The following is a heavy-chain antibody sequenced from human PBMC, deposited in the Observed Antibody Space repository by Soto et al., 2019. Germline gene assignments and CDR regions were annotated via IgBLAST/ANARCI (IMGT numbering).Heavy chain of an antibody. CDR2: IYYSGST. CDR1: GGSISSSSYY. D-gene: IGHD3-10*01. J-gene: IGHJ4*02. Sequence: QLQLQESGPGLVKPSETLSLTCTVSGGSISSSSYYWGWIRQPPGKGLEWIGSIYYSGSTYYNPSLKSRVTISVDTSKNQFSLKLSSVTAADTAVYYCARHYYGSGSYDYWGQGTLVTVSS. CDR3: ARHYYGSGSYDY. V-gene: IGHV4-39*01.